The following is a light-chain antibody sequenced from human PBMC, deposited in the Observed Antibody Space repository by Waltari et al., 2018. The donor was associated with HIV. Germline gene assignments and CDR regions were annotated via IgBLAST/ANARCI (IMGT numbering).Light chain of an antibody. CDR1: SSHIGSNT. CDR2: SNN. J-gene: IGLJ7*01. CDR3: AAWDDSLNGAV. Sequence: QSVLTQPPSASGTPGQRVTISCSGSSSHIGSNTVNWYQQLPGTAPKLLIYSNNPRPSGVPDRFSGSKSGTSASLAISGLQSEDEADYYCAAWDDSLNGAVFGGGTQLTVL. V-gene: IGLV1-44*01.